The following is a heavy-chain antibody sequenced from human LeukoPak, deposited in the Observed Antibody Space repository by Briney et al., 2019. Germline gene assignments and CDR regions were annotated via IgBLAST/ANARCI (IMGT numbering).Heavy chain of an antibody. CDR3: ARGVSD. J-gene: IGHJ4*02. CDR1: GFTFNTYA. Sequence: GGSLRLSCATSGFTFNTYAMNWVRQAPGKGLEWVSIISGNGINTYYAESVKGRFTISRDDSKNTLYLQMNSLRADNTAIYYCARGVSDWGPGTLVTVAS. D-gene: IGHD3-16*01. CDR2: ISGNGINT. V-gene: IGHV3-23*01.